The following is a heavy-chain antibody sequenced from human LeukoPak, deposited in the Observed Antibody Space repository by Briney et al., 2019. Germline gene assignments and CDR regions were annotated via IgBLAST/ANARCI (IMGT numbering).Heavy chain of an antibody. CDR3: ATHCSSTSCETYYYYYGMDV. D-gene: IGHD2-2*01. CDR1: GGSISSYY. Sequence: SETLSLTCTVSGGSISSYYWSWIRQPPGKGLEWIGYIYYSGSTNYNPSLKSRVTISVDTSKNQFSLKLSSVTAADTAVYYCATHCSSTSCETYYYYYGMDVWGQGTTVTVSS. V-gene: IGHV4-59*08. CDR2: IYYSGST. J-gene: IGHJ6*02.